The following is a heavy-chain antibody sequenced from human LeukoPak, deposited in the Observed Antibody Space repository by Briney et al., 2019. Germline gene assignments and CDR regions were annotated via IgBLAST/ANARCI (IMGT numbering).Heavy chain of an antibody. V-gene: IGHV4-39*07. Sequence: KASETLSLTCTVSGGSISSSSYYWGWIRQPPGKGLEWIGSIYYSGSTYYNPSLKSRVTISVDTSKNQFSLKLSSVTAADTAVYYCARRRDGYRGRTAFDIWGQGTMVTVSS. CDR2: IYYSGST. J-gene: IGHJ3*02. D-gene: IGHD5-24*01. CDR1: GGSISSSSYY. CDR3: ARRRDGYRGRTAFDI.